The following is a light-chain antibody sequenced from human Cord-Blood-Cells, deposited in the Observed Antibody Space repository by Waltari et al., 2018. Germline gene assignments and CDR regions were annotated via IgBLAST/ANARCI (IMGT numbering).Light chain of an antibody. J-gene: IGLJ3*02. CDR3: CSYAGSSTWV. V-gene: IGLV2-23*02. CDR1: SSDVGGYNY. CDR2: DVS. Sequence: QSALTQPASVSGSPGQSITISCTGTSSDVGGYNYVSWYQQHPGKAPKLMIYDVSKRTSGVSNRFSGSKSGNTASLTISGLQAEDEADYYCCSYAGSSTWVFGGGTKLTVL.